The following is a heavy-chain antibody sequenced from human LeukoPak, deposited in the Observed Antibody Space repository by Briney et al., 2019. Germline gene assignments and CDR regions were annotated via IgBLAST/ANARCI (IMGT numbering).Heavy chain of an antibody. Sequence: TGGSLRLSCAASAFTFRSYAMSWVRQAGGKGLEWVSAISGSGGSTYYADSVKGRFTISRDNSKNTLYLQMSSLRAEDTAVYYCARDAVSGMVRSEHGMDVWGQGTTVTVSS. CDR3: ARDAVSGMVRSEHGMDV. V-gene: IGHV3-23*01. J-gene: IGHJ6*02. CDR1: AFTFRSYA. D-gene: IGHD2-15*01. CDR2: ISGSGGST.